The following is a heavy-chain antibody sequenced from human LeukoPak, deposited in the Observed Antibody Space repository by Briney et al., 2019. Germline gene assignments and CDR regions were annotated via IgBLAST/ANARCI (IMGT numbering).Heavy chain of an antibody. Sequence: GGSLRLSCAASGFTFSSNEMNWVRQAPGKGLEWVSYISSSGSTIYYADSVKGRFTISRDNAKNSLYLQMNSLRAEDTAVYYCARDFPARYDILTGSFWGQGTLVTVSS. CDR1: GFTFSSNE. CDR2: ISSSGSTI. D-gene: IGHD3-9*01. J-gene: IGHJ4*02. V-gene: IGHV3-48*03. CDR3: ARDFPARYDILTGSF.